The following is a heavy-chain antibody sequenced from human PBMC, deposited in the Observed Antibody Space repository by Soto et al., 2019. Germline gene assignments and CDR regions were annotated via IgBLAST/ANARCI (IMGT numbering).Heavy chain of an antibody. CDR3: ARHSGGYYYGSGNYYGMDV. D-gene: IGHD3-10*01. CDR2: IYYSGST. Sequence: SETLSLTCTVSGGSISSYYWSWIRQPPGKGLEWIGYIYYSGSTNYNPSLKSRVTISVDTSKNQFSLKLSSVTAADTAVYYCARHSGGYYYGSGNYYGMDVWGQGTTVTVSS. J-gene: IGHJ6*02. V-gene: IGHV4-59*08. CDR1: GGSISSYY.